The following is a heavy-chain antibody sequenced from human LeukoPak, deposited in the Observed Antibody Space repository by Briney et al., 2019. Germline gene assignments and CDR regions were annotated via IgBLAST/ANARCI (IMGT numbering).Heavy chain of an antibody. J-gene: IGHJ5*02. V-gene: IGHV4-59*01. D-gene: IGHD6-13*01. CDR1: GGSISSYY. Sequence: SETMSLTCTVSGGSISSYYWSWIRQPPGKGLEWIGYIYYSGSTNYNPSLKSRVTISVDTSKNQFSLTLSSVTAADTAVYYCARDRGSILYNWFDPWGQGTLVTVSS. CDR2: IYYSGST. CDR3: ARDRGSILYNWFDP.